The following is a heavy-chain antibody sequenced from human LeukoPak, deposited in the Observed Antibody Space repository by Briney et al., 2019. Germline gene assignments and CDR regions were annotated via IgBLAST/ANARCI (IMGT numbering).Heavy chain of an antibody. J-gene: IGHJ4*02. D-gene: IGHD5-12*01. CDR3: ARDLSRGYSGYDYAY. CDR1: GFTFSSYG. Sequence: GRSLRLSCEASGFTFSSYGMHWVRQAPDKGLEWVAVIWYDGSNKYYADSVKGRFTISRDNSNNTLYLQMNSLRAEDTAVYYCARDLSRGYSGYDYAYWGQGTLVTVSS. CDR2: IWYDGSNK. V-gene: IGHV3-33*01.